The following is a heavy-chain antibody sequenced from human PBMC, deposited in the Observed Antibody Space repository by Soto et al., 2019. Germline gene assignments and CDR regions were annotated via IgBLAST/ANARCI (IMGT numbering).Heavy chain of an antibody. CDR3: AKSNYDSSRYHLWFDY. V-gene: IGHV3-9*01. D-gene: IGHD3-22*01. CDR2: ITWDSGDI. Sequence: EVQLVESGGGLVQPGRSLRLSCAASGFTFDEYAMHWVRQAPGKGLEWVSGITWDSGDIGYADSLKGRFTISRDNAKNSLYLQMNSLRAEDTALYYCAKSNYDSSRYHLWFDYWGQGTLVTVSS. CDR1: GFTFDEYA. J-gene: IGHJ4*02.